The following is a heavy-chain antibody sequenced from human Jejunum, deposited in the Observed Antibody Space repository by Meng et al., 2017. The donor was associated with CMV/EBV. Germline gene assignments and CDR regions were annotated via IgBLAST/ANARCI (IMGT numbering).Heavy chain of an antibody. CDR2: ISGYNGNT. J-gene: IGHJ4*02. D-gene: IGHD5-12*01. CDR1: GNTFRSYG. Sequence: CKVSGNTFRSYGINWVRQAPGQGLEWMGWISGYNGNTNYAQRLRGRVTMTTDTSTSTAYMELRSLRSDDMAVYYCARSGINDYGFFDYWGQGTLVTVSS. CDR3: ARSGINDYGFFDY. V-gene: IGHV1-18*03.